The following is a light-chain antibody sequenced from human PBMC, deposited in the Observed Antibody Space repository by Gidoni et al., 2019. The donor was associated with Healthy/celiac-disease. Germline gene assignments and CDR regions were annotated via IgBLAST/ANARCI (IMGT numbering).Light chain of an antibody. J-gene: IGKJ1*01. CDR3: QQYNNWRT. V-gene: IGKV3-15*01. CDR2: CAS. CDR1: QSVSSN. Sequence: EIVMTQSPATLSVSPGERATLSCRASQSVSSNLAGYQQKPGQAPRLLVYCASTRATGIPARFSGSGSGTEVTLTISSLQSEDFAVYYFQQYNNWRTFGQGTKVEIK.